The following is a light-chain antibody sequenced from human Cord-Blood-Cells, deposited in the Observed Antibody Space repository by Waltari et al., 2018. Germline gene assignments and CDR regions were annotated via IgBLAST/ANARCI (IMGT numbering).Light chain of an antibody. CDR3: SSYTSSSTLPV. CDR2: DVS. CDR1: SSDVGGYNY. J-gene: IGLJ2*01. Sequence: QSALTQPASVSGSPGQSITISCTGTSSDVGGYNYVSWYQQPPGKAPKLMIYDVSNRPSGVSNRFSGSKSGNTASLTISGLQAEDEADYYCSSYTSSSTLPVFGGGTKLTVL. V-gene: IGLV2-14*01.